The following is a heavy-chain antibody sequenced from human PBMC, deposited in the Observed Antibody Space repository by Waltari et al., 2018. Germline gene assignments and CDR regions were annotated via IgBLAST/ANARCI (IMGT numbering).Heavy chain of an antibody. CDR2: IKKDGGEK. CDR1: GFTFSDYW. CDR3: ARDRGYCGGDCYKNLDS. V-gene: IGHV3-7*01. J-gene: IGHJ4*02. Sequence: EVQLVESGGGLVQTGGSLRLSCAAFGFTFSDYWMTWVRQAPGKGLEWVANIKKDGGEKYYVDSVKGRFTVSRDNAKNSLYLQMSSLRAEDTAVYYCARDRGYCGGDCYKNLDSWGQGTLVAVSS. D-gene: IGHD2-21*01.